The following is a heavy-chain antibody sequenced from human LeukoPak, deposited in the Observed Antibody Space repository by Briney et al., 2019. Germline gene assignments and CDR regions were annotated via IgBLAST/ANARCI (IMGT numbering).Heavy chain of an antibody. J-gene: IGHJ4*02. CDR3: ARERAGDVDY. Sequence: GGSLRLSCATSGFNFGVVAMDWVRQAPGKGLEWVGFIRHREYGGTAEYAASVNGRFAISRDDSKSIVYLQMNDLRTEDTGVYYCARERAGDVDYWGLGTLVTVSS. CDR1: GFNFGVVA. CDR2: IRHREYGGTA. V-gene: IGHV3-49*04.